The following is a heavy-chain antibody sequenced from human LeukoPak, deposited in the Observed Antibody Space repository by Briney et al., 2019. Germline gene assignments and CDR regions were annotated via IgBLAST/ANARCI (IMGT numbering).Heavy chain of an antibody. D-gene: IGHD5-18*01. V-gene: IGHV4-59*01. CDR2: IYYSGST. J-gene: IGHJ4*02. CDR1: GGSISSYY. CDR3: AGQDTAMVTFDY. Sequence: SETLSLTCTVSGGSISSYYWSWIRQPPGKGLEWIGYIYYSGSTNYNPSLKSRVTISVGTSKNQFSLKLSSVTAADTAVYYCAGQDTAMVTFDYWGQGTLVTVSS.